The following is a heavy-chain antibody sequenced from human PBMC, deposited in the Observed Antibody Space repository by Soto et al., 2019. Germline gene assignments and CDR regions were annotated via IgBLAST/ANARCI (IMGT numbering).Heavy chain of an antibody. CDR3: ASNLMSVAGGEDYYYLYNYMDV. CDR2: IYYSGST. CDR1: GGSISGYY. D-gene: IGHD6-19*01. J-gene: IGHJ6*03. Sequence: SETLPLTCTVSGGSISGYYWIWIRQPPGKGLEWIGYIYYSGSTQYNPSLRSRVSMSADTSKNQFSLKLSSVTAADTAVYYCASNLMSVAGGEDYYYLYNYMDVWGKGTTVTVSS. V-gene: IGHV4-59*08.